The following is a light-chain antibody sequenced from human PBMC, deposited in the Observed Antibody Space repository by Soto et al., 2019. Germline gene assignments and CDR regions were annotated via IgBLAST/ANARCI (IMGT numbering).Light chain of an antibody. Sequence: EIVMTHSPSTLSVSPGERATLSFMASQSVSINLAWYQQRPGQAPRLLIYGASTRATGIPARFSGSGSGTEFTLTISSLQSEDFAVYYCQKYGSSPWKFGQGTKVDIK. V-gene: IGKV3D-15*02. CDR2: GAS. CDR3: QKYGSSPWK. CDR1: QSVSIN. J-gene: IGKJ1*01.